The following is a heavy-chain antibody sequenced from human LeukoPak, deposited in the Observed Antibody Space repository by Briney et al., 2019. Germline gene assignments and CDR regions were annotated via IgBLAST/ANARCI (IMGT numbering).Heavy chain of an antibody. J-gene: IGHJ4*02. V-gene: IGHV4-38-2*01. Sequence: PGGSLRLSCAASGFTVSRKYMSWIRQAPGKGLEWIGSMHHSGSDYYNPSLKSRVTISMDTSKNQFSLNLRFVTAADGAVYYCAGLGYCSSTSCYVQLWGQGTPVTVSS. CDR3: AGLGYCSSTSCYVQL. D-gene: IGHD2-2*01. CDR1: GFTVSRKY. CDR2: MHHSGSD.